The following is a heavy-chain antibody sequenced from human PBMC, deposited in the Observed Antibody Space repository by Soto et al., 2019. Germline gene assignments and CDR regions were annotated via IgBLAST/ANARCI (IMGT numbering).Heavy chain of an antibody. J-gene: IGHJ3*02. V-gene: IGHV3-74*01. CDR2: INSDGSRT. CDR1: GFTFSSYW. CDR3: ARGVRGAYGLDI. D-gene: IGHD2-21*01. Sequence: EVQLVESGGNLVQPGGSLRLSCAASGFTFSSYWIHWVRQAPGKGLVWVSRINSDGSRTNYADSVKGRFTISRDNAKNTLYLQMNSLGAEETAVYYCARGVRGAYGLDIWGKGTMVTFSS.